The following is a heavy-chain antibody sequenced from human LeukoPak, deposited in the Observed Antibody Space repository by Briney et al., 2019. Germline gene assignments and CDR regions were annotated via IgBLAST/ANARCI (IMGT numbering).Heavy chain of an antibody. CDR3: ARERPYGDYFDY. Sequence: SETLSLTCAVYGGSFSGYYWTWIRQPPGKGLEWIGEINHSGSTNYNPSLKSRVTISVDTSKNQFSLKLSSVTVADTAVYYCARERPYGDYFDYWGQGTLVAVSS. CDR1: GGSFSGYY. J-gene: IGHJ4*02. CDR2: INHSGST. V-gene: IGHV4-34*01. D-gene: IGHD4-17*01.